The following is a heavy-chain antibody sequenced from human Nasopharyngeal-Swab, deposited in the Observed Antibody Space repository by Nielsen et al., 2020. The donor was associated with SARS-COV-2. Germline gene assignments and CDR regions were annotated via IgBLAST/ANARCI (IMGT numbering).Heavy chain of an antibody. J-gene: IGHJ4*02. CDR2: ISYDGSNK. Sequence: GESLKISCAASGFTFSSYAMHWVRQAPGKGLEWVAVISYDGSNKYYADSVKGRFTISRDNSKNTLYLQMNSLRAEDTAVYYCARDLRLAYCSGGSCYSDYWGQGTLVTVSS. CDR3: ARDLRLAYCSGGSCYSDY. CDR1: GFTFSSYA. D-gene: IGHD2-15*01. V-gene: IGHV3-30-3*01.